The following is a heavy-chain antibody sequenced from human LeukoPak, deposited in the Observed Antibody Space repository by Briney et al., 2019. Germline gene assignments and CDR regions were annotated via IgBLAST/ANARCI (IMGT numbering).Heavy chain of an antibody. CDR3: AKDIEGDYDSSGYYQY. Sequence: GRSLRLSCAASGFTFDDYAMHWVRQAPGKGLEWVSGISWNSGSIGYADSVKGRFTISRDNAKNSLYLQMSSLRAEDTALYYCAKDIEGDYDSSGYYQYWGQGTLVTVSS. V-gene: IGHV3-9*01. J-gene: IGHJ4*02. D-gene: IGHD3-22*01. CDR2: ISWNSGSI. CDR1: GFTFDDYA.